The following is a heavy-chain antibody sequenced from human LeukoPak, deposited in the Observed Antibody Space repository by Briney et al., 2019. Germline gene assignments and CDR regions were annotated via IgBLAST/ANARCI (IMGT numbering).Heavy chain of an antibody. Sequence: GGSLRLSCVVSGFSFRDHGMHWVRQAPGKGLEWVAFISYDGSNKYYADSMKGRFTISRDNSKNTLFLQMHSLKTEDTAVYYCAKGHSNYRSDWFDPWGEGTLVTVSS. CDR3: AKGHSNYRSDWFDP. J-gene: IGHJ5*02. V-gene: IGHV3-30*02. CDR2: ISYDGSNK. CDR1: GFSFRDHG. D-gene: IGHD4-11*01.